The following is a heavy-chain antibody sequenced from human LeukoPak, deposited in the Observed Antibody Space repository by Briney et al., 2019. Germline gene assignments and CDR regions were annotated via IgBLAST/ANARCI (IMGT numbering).Heavy chain of an antibody. D-gene: IGHD3-10*01. J-gene: IGHJ4*02. Sequence: PSETLSLTCAVYGGSFSGYYWSWIRQPPGKGLEWIGEINHSGSTNYNPSLNIRVTISVDTSKNQFSLKLSSVTAADTAVYYCARGSRYYGSGSYPIKRMCYFDYWGQGTLVTVSS. CDR2: INHSGST. V-gene: IGHV4-34*01. CDR3: ARGSRYYGSGSYPIKRMCYFDY. CDR1: GGSFSGYY.